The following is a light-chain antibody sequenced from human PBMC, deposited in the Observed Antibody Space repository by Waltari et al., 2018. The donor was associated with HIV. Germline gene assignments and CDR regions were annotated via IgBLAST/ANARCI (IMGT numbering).Light chain of an antibody. CDR1: QSVSNSY. CDR2: GAS. V-gene: IGKV3-20*01. CDR3: QQYGTSFT. Sequence: VLMQPPVTLSLSPGERATLFCRASQSVSNSYLAWYQQKPGQPPRLLIFGASSRATGIPDRFSGSGSGTDFTLTISRLEPEDFAVYYCQQYGTSFTFGGGTKVEI. J-gene: IGKJ4*01.